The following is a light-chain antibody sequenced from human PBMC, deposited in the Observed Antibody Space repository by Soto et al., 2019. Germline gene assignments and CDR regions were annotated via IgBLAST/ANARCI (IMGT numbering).Light chain of an antibody. Sequence: DIHMTQSPSSLSASVGDRVTITCRASQSISTYLSWYQQKPGKAPKLLIFAASSLQSGVPSRFSGSESGTDFTLTISSLQPEDFATYYCQQASSFPLTFGGGTKVDIK. CDR1: QSISTY. CDR3: QQASSFPLT. V-gene: IGKV1-12*01. CDR2: AAS. J-gene: IGKJ4*01.